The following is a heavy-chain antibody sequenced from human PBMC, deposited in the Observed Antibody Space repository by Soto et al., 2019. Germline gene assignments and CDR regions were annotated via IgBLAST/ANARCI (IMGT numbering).Heavy chain of an antibody. CDR3: ARDRTYYGDYMGDY. CDR2: INAGNGNT. J-gene: IGHJ4*01. Sequence: QVQLVQSGAEVKKPGASVKVSCKASGYTFTSYVLHWVRQAPGQRPEWMGWINAGNGNTKYSQNFQGRVTISKNTSASTVYMELRSLKSEDTAVYYCARDRTYYGDYMGDYWGHGTLVAVSS. D-gene: IGHD4-17*01. CDR1: GYTFTSYV. V-gene: IGHV1-3*01.